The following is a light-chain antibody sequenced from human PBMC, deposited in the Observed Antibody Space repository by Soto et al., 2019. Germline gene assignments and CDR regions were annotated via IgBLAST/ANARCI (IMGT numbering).Light chain of an antibody. CDR1: GSNIGSNT. CDR2: TND. J-gene: IGLJ3*02. Sequence: QSVLTQPPSASETPGQRVTISCSGSGSNIGSNTVNWYQHLPGTAPKVLINTNDQRPSGVPDRFSGSKSGTSASLAISGLQSDDEADYYCATWDDNLNGPVFGGGTKLTVL. V-gene: IGLV1-44*01. CDR3: ATWDDNLNGPV.